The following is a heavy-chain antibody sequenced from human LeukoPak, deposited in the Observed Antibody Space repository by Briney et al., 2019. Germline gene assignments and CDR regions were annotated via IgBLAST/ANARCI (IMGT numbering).Heavy chain of an antibody. J-gene: IGHJ6*02. CDR1: GFSFSSDW. Sequence: VGSLRLSCAAPGFSFSSDWMSWVPQGPGARPQWVANIKKDGSESYYVDPVKGRFTITRDNAKNSLYLQMTSKRAEDTAVYYCARLDNWALDVWGQGTTVTVSS. V-gene: IGHV3-7*05. CDR3: ARLDNWALDV. CDR2: IKKDGSES. D-gene: IGHD1-20*01.